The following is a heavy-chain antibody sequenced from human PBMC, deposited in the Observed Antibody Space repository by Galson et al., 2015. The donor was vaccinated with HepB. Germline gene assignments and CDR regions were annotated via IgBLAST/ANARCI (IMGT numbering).Heavy chain of an antibody. V-gene: IGHV1-18*04. D-gene: IGHD3-3*01. CDR3: ARDGGMEWSRNKRYLNY. J-gene: IGHJ4*02. Sequence: SVKVSCKASGYTFTSHGINWVRQAPGQGLEWMGWISTHNGDTNCPQKFQGRVSMTTDTATSTAYMELRSLRSGDKAMHYCARDGGMEWSRNKRYLNYWGQGTLVTVSS. CDR1: GYTFTSHG. CDR2: ISTHNGDT.